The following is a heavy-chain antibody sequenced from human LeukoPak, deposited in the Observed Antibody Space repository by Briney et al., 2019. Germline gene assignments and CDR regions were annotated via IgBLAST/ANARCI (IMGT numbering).Heavy chain of an antibody. CDR1: GFTFSSYS. CDR3: ARGSSSWYYFDY. D-gene: IGHD6-13*01. CDR2: ISSSGSTI. J-gene: IGHJ4*02. V-gene: IGHV3-48*04. Sequence: QTGGSLRLSCAASGFTFSSYSMNWVRQAPGKGLEWVSYISSSGSTIYYADSVKGRFTISRDNAKNSLYLQMNSLRAEDTAVYYCARGSSSWYYFDYWGQGTLVTVSS.